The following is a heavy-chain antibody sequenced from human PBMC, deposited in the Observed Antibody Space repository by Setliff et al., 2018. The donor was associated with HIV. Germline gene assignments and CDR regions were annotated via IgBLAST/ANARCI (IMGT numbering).Heavy chain of an antibody. CDR1: GFTFSSYG. J-gene: IGHJ6*02. CDR3: ARPVIGYYYYGMDV. D-gene: IGHD3-10*01. CDR2: ISDSGDNT. V-gene: IGHV3-23*01. Sequence: GGSLRLSCAASGFTFSSYGMSWVRRAPERGLEWVSAISDSGDNTNYADSVKGRFTISRDDSKNTLYLQMTSLRAEDTAVYYCARPVIGYYYYGMDVWGQGTLVTVSS.